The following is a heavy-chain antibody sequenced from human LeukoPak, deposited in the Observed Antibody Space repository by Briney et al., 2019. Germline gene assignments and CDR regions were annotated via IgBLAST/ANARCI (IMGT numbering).Heavy chain of an antibody. Sequence: SKTLSLTCTVSCGSISSSGYYWGWIRQPPGKGLEWIGSIYYSGSTYDNPSLKSRVTISVDTSKNQFSLRLRSVTAADTAVYYCARSTYYDLDYWGQGSLVTVSS. CDR3: ARSTYYDLDY. CDR2: IYYSGST. CDR1: CGSISSSGYY. V-gene: IGHV4-39*01. D-gene: IGHD3-22*01. J-gene: IGHJ4*02.